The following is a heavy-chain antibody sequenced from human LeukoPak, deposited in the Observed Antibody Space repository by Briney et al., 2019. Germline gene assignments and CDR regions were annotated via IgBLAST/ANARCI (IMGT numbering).Heavy chain of an antibody. Sequence: PGGSLRLSCAASGFTFSNFWMSWVRQAPGKGLEWVAVISYNAGYKHYTDSVKGRFTISRDDSKSTVYLQMNSLRAEDTALYYCAREPIDGDCQFDYWGQGTLVTVSS. V-gene: IGHV3-33*08. J-gene: IGHJ4*02. CDR3: AREPIDGDCQFDY. CDR1: GFTFSNFW. D-gene: IGHD2-21*02. CDR2: ISYNAGYK.